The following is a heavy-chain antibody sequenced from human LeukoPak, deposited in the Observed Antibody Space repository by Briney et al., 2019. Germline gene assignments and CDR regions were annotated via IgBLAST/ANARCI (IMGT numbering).Heavy chain of an antibody. CDR2: INHSGST. CDR1: GGSISSYY. Sequence: SETLSLTCTVSGGSISSYYWSWIRQPPGKGLEWIGEINHSGSTNYNPSLKSRVTISVDTSKNQFSLKLSSVTAADTAVYYCARRENDYWGQGTLVTVSS. V-gene: IGHV4-34*01. CDR3: ARRENDY. J-gene: IGHJ4*02.